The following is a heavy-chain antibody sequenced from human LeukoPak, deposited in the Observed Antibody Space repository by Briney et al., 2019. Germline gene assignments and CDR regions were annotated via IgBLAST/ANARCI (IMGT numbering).Heavy chain of an antibody. V-gene: IGHV4-34*01. Sequence: SETLSLTCAVYGGSFSGYHWSWIRQPPGKGLEWIGEINHSGSTNYNPSLKSRVTISVDTSKNQFSLKLSSVTAADTAVYYCARGRGWFDPWGQGTLVTVSS. CDR3: ARGRGWFDP. CDR1: GGSFSGYH. CDR2: INHSGST. J-gene: IGHJ5*02.